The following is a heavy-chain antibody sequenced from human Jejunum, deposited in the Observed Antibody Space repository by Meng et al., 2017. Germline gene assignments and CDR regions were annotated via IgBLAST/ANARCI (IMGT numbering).Heavy chain of an antibody. D-gene: IGHD3-3*01. V-gene: IGHV7-4-1*02. CDR2: INTNTVNP. J-gene: IGHJ4*02. CDR3: ARDLTYGFLE. Sequence: VKLIQCVAEVKKPGSSVKVSCKASGGIFSGYAITWVRQAPGQGLEWMGWINTNTVNPRYAQGFTGRFVFSLDTSVSTAYLQITSLKAEDTAVYYCARDLTYGFLEWGQGTLVTVSS. CDR1: GGIFSGYA.